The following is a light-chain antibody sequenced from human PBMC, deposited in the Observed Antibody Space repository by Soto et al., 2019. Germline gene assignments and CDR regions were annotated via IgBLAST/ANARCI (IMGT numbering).Light chain of an antibody. CDR3: SSYTSNNFYV. V-gene: IGLV2-14*01. CDR1: SSVVGGYNY. CDR2: EVG. J-gene: IGLJ1*01. Sequence: QSVLTQPRSVSGSPGQSVTISCTVTSSVVGGYNYVSWYQQHPGKAPKLMIYEVGDRPSGLSNRFSGSKSGNTASLTISRLQPEDEADYYCSSYTSNNFYVFGTGTKVTVL.